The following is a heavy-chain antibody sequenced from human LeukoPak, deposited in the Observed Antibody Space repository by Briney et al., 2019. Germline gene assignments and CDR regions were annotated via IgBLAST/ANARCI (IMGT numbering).Heavy chain of an antibody. CDR2: INHSGST. Sequence: SETLSLTCAVYGGSFSGYYWSWIRQPPGKGLEWIGEINHSGSTNYNPSLKSRVTMSVDTSKNQFSLKLSSVTAADTAVYYCAREDSSGWHFDYWGQGTLVTVSS. CDR3: AREDSSGWHFDY. V-gene: IGHV4-34*01. CDR1: GGSFSGYY. D-gene: IGHD6-19*01. J-gene: IGHJ4*02.